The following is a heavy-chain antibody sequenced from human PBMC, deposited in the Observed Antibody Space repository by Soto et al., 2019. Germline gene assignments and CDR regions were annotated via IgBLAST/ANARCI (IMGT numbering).Heavy chain of an antibody. J-gene: IGHJ6*02. CDR3: ARSRYGIGGGMDV. CDR1: GFTFSESG. V-gene: IGHV3-30*03. D-gene: IGHD2-15*01. Sequence: QVQLVESGGGVVRPGRSLRLSCEASGFTFSESGMHWVRQAPGKGLEWVTLISYDSSQKYYIDSVKGRFTISRDNSKNTLYLQMNSLRPEDTAVYYCARSRYGIGGGMDVWGQGTTVTVSS. CDR2: ISYDSSQK.